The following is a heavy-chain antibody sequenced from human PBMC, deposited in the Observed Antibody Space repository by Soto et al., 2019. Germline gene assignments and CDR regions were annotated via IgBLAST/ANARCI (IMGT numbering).Heavy chain of an antibody. D-gene: IGHD3-9*01. CDR1: GFTFGDYA. Sequence: GGSLRLSCTASGFTFGDYAMSWFRQAPGKGLEWVGFIRSKAYGGTTEYVASVKGRFTISRDDSKIIAYLQMNSLKTEDTAVYYCTRDPSYFDWSLGHWFDPWGQGTLVTVSS. CDR2: IRSKAYGGTT. CDR3: TRDPSYFDWSLGHWFDP. J-gene: IGHJ5*02. V-gene: IGHV3-49*03.